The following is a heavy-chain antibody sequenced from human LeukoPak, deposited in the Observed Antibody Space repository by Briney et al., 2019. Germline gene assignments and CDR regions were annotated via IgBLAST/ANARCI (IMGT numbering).Heavy chain of an antibody. D-gene: IGHD1-26*01. Sequence: GASVKVSCKASGGTFSSYAISWVRQAPGQGLEWMGGIIPIFGTANYAQKFQGRVTITADKSTSTAYMELSSLRSGDTAVYYCARDPYGSYFGYWGQGTLVTVSS. CDR1: GGTFSSYA. CDR2: IIPIFGTA. J-gene: IGHJ4*02. V-gene: IGHV1-69*06. CDR3: ARDPYGSYFGY.